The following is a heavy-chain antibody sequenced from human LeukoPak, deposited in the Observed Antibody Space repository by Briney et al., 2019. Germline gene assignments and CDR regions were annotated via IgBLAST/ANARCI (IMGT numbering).Heavy chain of an antibody. V-gene: IGHV3-NL1*01. J-gene: IGHJ4*02. D-gene: IGHD1-26*01. CDR3: AREGWEELGHYFDY. CDR2: IHSDGSK. CDR1: GVTFSSYG. Sequence: GGSLRLSCAASGVTFSSYGMHWVRQAPQKGLEWVSTIHSDGSKYYVDSVKGRFIISRDISQNTVYLEMNSLRAEDAAVYYCAREGWEELGHYFDYWGQGTGVTVSS.